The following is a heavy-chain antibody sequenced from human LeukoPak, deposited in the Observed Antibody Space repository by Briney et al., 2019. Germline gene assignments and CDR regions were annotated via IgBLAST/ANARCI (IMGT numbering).Heavy chain of an antibody. Sequence: GGSLRLSCAASGFSFNSYARSWLRQPPGKRLEWVSAITGSGGNKYHADSVRDRHTISRESSKNTVFSQMNSLRAEDTAVYSCAKDLDSCTNACYAFDYWGRGILVTVSS. D-gene: IGHD1-1*01. J-gene: IGHJ4*02. CDR2: ITGSGGNK. CDR3: AKDLDSCTNACYAFDY. CDR1: GFSFNSYA. V-gene: IGHV3-23*01.